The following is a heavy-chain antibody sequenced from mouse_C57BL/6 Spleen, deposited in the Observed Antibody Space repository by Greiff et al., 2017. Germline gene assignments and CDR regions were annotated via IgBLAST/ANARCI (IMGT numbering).Heavy chain of an antibody. CDR2: IYPGDGNT. D-gene: IGHD2-4*01. J-gene: IGHJ2*01. V-gene: IGHV1-82*01. CDR3: ARDDYGTSYFDY. CDR1: GYAFSSSW. Sequence: QVQLLQSGPELVKPGASVKISCTASGYAFSSSWMNWVKQRPGKGLEWIGQIYPGDGNTNYNGKFKGKATLTADKSSSTAYMQLSSLTSEDSAVYFCARDDYGTSYFDYWGQGTTLTVSA.